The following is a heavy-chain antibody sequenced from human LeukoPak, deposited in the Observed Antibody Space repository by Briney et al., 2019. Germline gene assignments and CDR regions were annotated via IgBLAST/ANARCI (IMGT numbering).Heavy chain of an antibody. CDR3: AKGALETTSNWILCYFDC. J-gene: IGHJ4*02. V-gene: IGHV3-23*01. CDR1: GFTFSSYA. D-gene: IGHD1-1*01. CDR2: ISGIGGST. Sequence: GGSLRLSCAASGFTFSSYAMSWVRQAPGKGLEWVSAISGIGGSTYYAASVKGRFTISRDNSKNTLYLQMNSLRAEDTAVYYCAKGALETTSNWILCYFDCWGQGTLVTVSS.